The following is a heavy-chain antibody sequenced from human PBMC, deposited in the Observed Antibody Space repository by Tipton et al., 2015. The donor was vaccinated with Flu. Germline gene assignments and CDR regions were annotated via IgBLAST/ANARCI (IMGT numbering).Heavy chain of an antibody. Sequence: SLRLSCVGSGFTFNNAWMNWVRQAPGKGLEWVSDIGGSGDNRHYADSVKGRFTISRDNSKNTLYLQMNSLRDEDTAIYYCAKDFNWGSTWGQGTLVTVSS. CDR1: GFTFNNAW. CDR2: IGGSGDNR. V-gene: IGHV3-23*01. J-gene: IGHJ4*02. D-gene: IGHD7-27*01. CDR3: AKDFNWGST.